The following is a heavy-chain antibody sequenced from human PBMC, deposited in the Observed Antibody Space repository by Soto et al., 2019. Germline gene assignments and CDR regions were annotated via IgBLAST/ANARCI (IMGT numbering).Heavy chain of an antibody. CDR2: ISYDGRNQ. V-gene: IGHV3-30*04. D-gene: IGHD3-22*01. Sequence: QVQLVESGGGVVQAGMSLRLSCAASGFTLSGYAMHWVRQAPGKGLEWVALISYDGRNQYYPDSVKGRFTISRDNSKSELYLQVDSLRTEDTAIYYRARHRGATIEVVRYFDYWGQGTLVTVSS. J-gene: IGHJ4*02. CDR1: GFTLSGYA. CDR3: ARHRGATIEVVRYFDY.